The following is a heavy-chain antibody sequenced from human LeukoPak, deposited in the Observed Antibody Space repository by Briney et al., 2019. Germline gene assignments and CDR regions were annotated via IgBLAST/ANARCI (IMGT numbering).Heavy chain of an antibody. CDR3: ARRGIAVKSLDY. Sequence: ASVKVSCKASGYTFTSYDINWVRQATGQGLEWMGWMNPNSGNTGYAQKFQGRVTMTRNTSISTAYMELSSLRSEDTAVYYCARRGIAVKSLDYWGQGTLVTVSS. V-gene: IGHV1-8*01. CDR1: GYTFTSYD. D-gene: IGHD6-19*01. CDR2: MNPNSGNT. J-gene: IGHJ4*02.